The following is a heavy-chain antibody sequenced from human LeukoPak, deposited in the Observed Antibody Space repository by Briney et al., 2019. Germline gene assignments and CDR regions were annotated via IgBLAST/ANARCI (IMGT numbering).Heavy chain of an antibody. V-gene: IGHV4-4*07. CDR3: ARDSPSYYCDAFDT. CDR2: IYTSGST. CDR1: GGSISSYY. Sequence: SETLSLTCTVSGGSISSYYWSWIRQPAGKGLEWIGRIYTSGSTNYNPSLKSRVTMSVDTSKNQFSLKLSSVTGADTAVYYCARDSPSYYCDAFDTWGQGTMVTVSS. J-gene: IGHJ3*02. D-gene: IGHD3-10*01.